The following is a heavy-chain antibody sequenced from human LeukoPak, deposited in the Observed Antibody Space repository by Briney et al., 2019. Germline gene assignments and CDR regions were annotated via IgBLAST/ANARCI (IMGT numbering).Heavy chain of an antibody. J-gene: IGHJ3*02. CDR3: ARIFGGAYDSSGLLEQI. CDR1: GYSISSGYY. Sequence: SQTLSLTCTVSGYSISSGYYWVWIRQPPRKGLELIGSLYHSGSTYYNPSLKSRVTISVDTSKNQFSLKLSSVTAADTAVYYCARIFGGAYDSSGLLEQIWGQGTMVTVSS. D-gene: IGHD3-22*01. CDR2: LYHSGST. V-gene: IGHV4-38-2*02.